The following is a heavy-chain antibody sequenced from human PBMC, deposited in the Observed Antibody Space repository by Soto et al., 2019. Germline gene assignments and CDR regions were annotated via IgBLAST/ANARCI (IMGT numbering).Heavy chain of an antibody. J-gene: IGHJ4*02. CDR2: IYYSGST. Sequence: QVQLQESGPGLVKPSETLSLTCTVSGGSISSYYWSWIRQPPGKGLEWIGYIYYSGSTNYNPSLKSRVTISVDTSKNQFSLKLSSVTAADTAVYYCAVGVVVPAAMPAFDYWGQGTLVTVSS. V-gene: IGHV4-59*01. D-gene: IGHD2-2*01. CDR3: AVGVVVPAAMPAFDY. CDR1: GGSISSYY.